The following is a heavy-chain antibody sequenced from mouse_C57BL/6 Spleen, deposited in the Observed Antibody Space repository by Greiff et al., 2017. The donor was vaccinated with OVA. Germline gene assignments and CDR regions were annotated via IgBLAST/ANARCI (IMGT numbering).Heavy chain of an antibody. Sequence: QVQLKESGAELVRPGASVTLSCKASGYTFTDYEMHWVKQTPVHGLEWIGAIDPETGGTAYNQKFKGKAILTADKSSSTAYMELRSLTSEDSAVYYCTDTVVDYYAMDYWGQGTSVTVSS. V-gene: IGHV1-15*01. CDR3: TDTVVDYYAMDY. CDR1: GYTFTDYE. D-gene: IGHD1-1*01. J-gene: IGHJ4*01. CDR2: IDPETGGT.